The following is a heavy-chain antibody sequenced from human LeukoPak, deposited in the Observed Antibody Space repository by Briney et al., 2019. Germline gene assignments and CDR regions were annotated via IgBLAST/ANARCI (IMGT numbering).Heavy chain of an antibody. D-gene: IGHD4-17*01. J-gene: IGHJ1*01. CDR2: INHSGSS. V-gene: IGHV4-34*01. CDR1: GGSFSGYY. CDR3: ARGGDGDYYFQH. Sequence: SKTLSLTCAVYGGSFSGYYWSWIRQPPGKGLEWIGEINHSGSSNYNPSLKSRVTISVDTSKNQFSLKLSSVTAADTAVYYCARGGDGDYYFQHWGQGTLVTVSS.